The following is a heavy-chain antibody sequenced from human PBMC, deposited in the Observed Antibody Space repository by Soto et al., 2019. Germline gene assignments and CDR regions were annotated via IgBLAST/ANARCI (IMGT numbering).Heavy chain of an antibody. D-gene: IGHD5-12*01. J-gene: IGHJ4*02. Sequence: LSLTCAASGFTFSSYAMHWVRQAPGKGLEWVAVISYDGSNKYYADSVKGRFTISRDNSKNTLYLQMNSLRAEDTAVYYCARDCERWLQFFCYYFDYWGQGTLVTVSS. CDR2: ISYDGSNK. CDR1: GFTFSSYA. CDR3: ARDCERWLQFFCYYFDY. V-gene: IGHV3-30-3*01.